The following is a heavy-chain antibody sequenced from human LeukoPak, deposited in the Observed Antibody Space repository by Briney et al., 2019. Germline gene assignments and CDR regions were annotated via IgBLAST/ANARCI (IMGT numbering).Heavy chain of an antibody. Sequence: GASVKVSCKASGYTSTTYGISWVRQAPGQGLEWMGWTYNSYTHYAQTLRDRLTMTTDTSTSTSYMELSRLRSDDTAVYYCARDPSIVGATARFDPWGQGTLVTVSS. CDR1: GYTSTTYG. J-gene: IGHJ5*02. CDR3: ARDPSIVGATARFDP. D-gene: IGHD1-26*01. CDR2: TYNSYT. V-gene: IGHV1-18*01.